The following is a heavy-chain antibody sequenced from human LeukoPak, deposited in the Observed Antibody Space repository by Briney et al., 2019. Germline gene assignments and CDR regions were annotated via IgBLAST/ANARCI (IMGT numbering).Heavy chain of an antibody. CDR1: GYTFTDCY. V-gene: IGHV1-2*02. D-gene: IGHD2-2*01. Sequence: ASVKVSCKASGYTFTDCYMHWVRQAPGQGFEWMGWINPNDGDTNYAQKFQGRVTMTRDTSISTAHMEVSRLRSDDTAVYYCARANFLYCSSTTCLFDYWGQGTLVTVSS. CDR3: ARANFLYCSSTTCLFDY. J-gene: IGHJ4*02. CDR2: INPNDGDT.